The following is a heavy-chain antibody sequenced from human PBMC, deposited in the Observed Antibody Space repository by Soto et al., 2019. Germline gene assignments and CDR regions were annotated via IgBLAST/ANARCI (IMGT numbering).Heavy chain of an antibody. D-gene: IGHD2-2*02. CDR2: IGSSSITI. V-gene: IGHV3-48*02. CDR1: GFTFSSYG. Sequence: EVQLVESGGGLVHPGGSLRLSCAASGFTFSSYGMIWVRQAPGKGPEWVSYIGSSSITIYYADSVKGRFTISRDNAKNSLYLQMNSLRDGDTAMYYCARAALYGYDYWGQGALVTVSS. J-gene: IGHJ4*02. CDR3: ARAALYGYDY.